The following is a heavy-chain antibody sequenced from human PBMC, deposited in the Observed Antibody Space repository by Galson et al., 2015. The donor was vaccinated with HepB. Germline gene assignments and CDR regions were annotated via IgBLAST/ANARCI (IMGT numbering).Heavy chain of an antibody. J-gene: IGHJ4*02. CDR2: ISGTGTYI. CDR3: ARDAKRSLGSSWLNIFYLDY. Sequence: SLRLSCAASGFSFSDYNMNWVRQAPGKGLEWVASISGTGTYIYYADSVKGRFFTSKDSAKKSLSLRPSSLRVDDTAVYFCARDAKRSLGSSWLNIFYLDYWGQGALVSVSS. CDR1: GFSFSDYN. D-gene: IGHD6-13*01. V-gene: IGHV3-21*01.